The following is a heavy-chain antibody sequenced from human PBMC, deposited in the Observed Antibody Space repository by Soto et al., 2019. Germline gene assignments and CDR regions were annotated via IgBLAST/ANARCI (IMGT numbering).Heavy chain of an antibody. J-gene: IGHJ4*01. Sequence: QIQLVQSGAEVKKPGAAVKVSCRASGYTFSNYGFTWLRQAPGQGLEWMGWISAYDGDTNYAQNLQGRVSMTIDTPTSTAYMALRSLRSDDTAVDYCTSVEETEHVRYLDYWGQGTPVTVSS. CDR1: GYTFSNYG. D-gene: IGHD4-17*01. CDR3: TSVEETEHVRYLDY. V-gene: IGHV1-18*01. CDR2: ISAYDGDT.